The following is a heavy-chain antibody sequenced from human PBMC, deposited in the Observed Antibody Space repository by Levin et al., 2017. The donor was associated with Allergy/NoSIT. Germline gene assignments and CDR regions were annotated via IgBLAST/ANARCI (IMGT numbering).Heavy chain of an antibody. J-gene: IGHJ4*02. D-gene: IGHD2/OR15-2a*01. V-gene: IGHV3-15*01. CDR1: EFTLTNAW. Sequence: GGSLRLSCTSSEFTLTNAWMTWVRQAPGKGLEWLGRLKSKTAGGTTDYAAPVKGRFTISRDHSKNTVYLQMNSLKTEDTAVYYCATGPASTSYFDYWGQGTQVTVSS. CDR3: ATGPASTSYFDY. CDR2: LKSKTAGGTT.